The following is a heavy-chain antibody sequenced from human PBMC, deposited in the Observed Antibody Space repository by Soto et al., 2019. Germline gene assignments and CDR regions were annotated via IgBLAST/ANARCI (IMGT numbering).Heavy chain of an antibody. CDR3: ARDIVVVPAAIPLYGMDG. CDR1: GYTFTSYY. CDR2: INPSGGST. V-gene: IGHV1-46*01. Sequence: QVQLVQSGAEVKKPGASVKVSCKASGYTFTSYYMHWVRQAPGQGLEWMGIINPSGGSTSYAQKFQGSVTMTREKSTSTVYMELSSLRSEDTAVYYCARDIVVVPAAIPLYGMDGWGQGTTVTVSS. D-gene: IGHD2-2*01. J-gene: IGHJ6*02.